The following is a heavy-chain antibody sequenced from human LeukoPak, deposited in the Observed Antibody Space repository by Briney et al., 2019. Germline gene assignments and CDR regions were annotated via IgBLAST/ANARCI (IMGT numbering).Heavy chain of an antibody. Sequence: ASVKVSCKASGYTLTSYGISWVPQAPGQGLEWMGWISAYNGNTNYAQKPQGRVTMTTDTSTSTAYMELRSLRSDDTAVYYCARGGVSSGWYGSYLDYWGQGTLVTVSS. D-gene: IGHD6-19*01. J-gene: IGHJ4*02. CDR1: GYTLTSYG. CDR3: ARGGVSSGWYGSYLDY. CDR2: ISAYNGNT. V-gene: IGHV1-18*01.